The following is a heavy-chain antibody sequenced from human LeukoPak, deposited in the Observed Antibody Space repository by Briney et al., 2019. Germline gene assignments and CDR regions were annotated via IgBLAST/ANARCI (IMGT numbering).Heavy chain of an antibody. V-gene: IGHV1-18*01. CDR3: AREGVMRGVIRWFDP. CDR2: ISAYNGNT. J-gene: IGHJ5*02. D-gene: IGHD3-10*01. Sequence: GASVKASCKASGYTFTSYGISWVRQAPGQGLEWMGWISAYNGNTNYAQKLQGRVTMTTDTSTSTAYMELRSLRSDDTAVYYCAREGVMRGVIRWFDPWGQGTLVTVSS. CDR1: GYTFTSYG.